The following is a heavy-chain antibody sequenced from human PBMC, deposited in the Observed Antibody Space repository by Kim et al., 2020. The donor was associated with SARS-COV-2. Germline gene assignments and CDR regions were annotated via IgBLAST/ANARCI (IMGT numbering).Heavy chain of an antibody. V-gene: IGHV3-30-3*01. Sequence: GGSLRLSCAASGFTFSSYAMHWVRQAPGKGLEWVAVISYDGSNKYYADSVKGRFTISRDNSKNTLYLQMNSLRAEDTAVYYCARSGIAAAEIDYWGQGTL. CDR1: GFTFSSYA. CDR3: ARSGIAAAEIDY. J-gene: IGHJ4*02. CDR2: ISYDGSNK. D-gene: IGHD6-13*01.